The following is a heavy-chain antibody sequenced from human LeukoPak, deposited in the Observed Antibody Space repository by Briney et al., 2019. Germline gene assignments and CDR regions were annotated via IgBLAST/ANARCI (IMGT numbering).Heavy chain of an antibody. D-gene: IGHD5-24*01. CDR2: ISGSGGST. V-gene: IGHV3-23*01. Sequence: GSLRLSCAASGFTFSSYAMSWVRQAPGKGLEWVSAISGSGGSTYYADSVKGRFTISRDNSKNTLYLQMNSLRAEDTAVYYCAKDYEHWPDGYRDYWGQGTLVTVSS. J-gene: IGHJ4*02. CDR3: AKDYEHWPDGYRDY. CDR1: GFTFSSYA.